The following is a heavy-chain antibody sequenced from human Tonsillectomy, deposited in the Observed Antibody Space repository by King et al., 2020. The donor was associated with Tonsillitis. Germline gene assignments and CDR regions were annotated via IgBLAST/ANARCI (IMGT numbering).Heavy chain of an antibody. CDR1: GFTFSSYW. J-gene: IGHJ6*02. D-gene: IGHD3-10*01. Sequence: ESGGGLVQPGGSLRLSCAASGFTFSSYWMSWVRQAPGKGLEWVANIKQDGSEKYYVDSVKGRFTISRDNAKNSLYLQMNSLRDEDTAVYYCARDQFGDYYYGMDVWGQGTTVTVSS. CDR3: ARDQFGDYYYGMDV. V-gene: IGHV3-7*03. CDR2: IKQDGSEK.